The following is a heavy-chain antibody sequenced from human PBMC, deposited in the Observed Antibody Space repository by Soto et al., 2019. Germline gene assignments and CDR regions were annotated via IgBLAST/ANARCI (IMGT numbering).Heavy chain of an antibody. CDR1: GVTFIGSA. Sequence: PGGFLRLSCAASGVTFIGSAVHWVRQASGKGLEWVGRIRSKANNYATAYAASVQGRFTIFRDDLKNTAYLQMNSLKTEDTAVYYCTNPQVYYGMDVWGQGTTVTVSS. V-gene: IGHV3-73*01. CDR3: TNPQVYYGMDV. CDR2: IRSKANNYAT. J-gene: IGHJ6*02.